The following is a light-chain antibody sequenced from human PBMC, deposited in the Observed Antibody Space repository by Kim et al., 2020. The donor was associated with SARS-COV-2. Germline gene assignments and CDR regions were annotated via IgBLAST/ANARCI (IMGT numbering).Light chain of an antibody. Sequence: SITISCTGTSRDVGGYNYVSWYQQHPGKAPKLMIYDVSNRPSGVSNRFSGSKSGNMASLTISGLQAEDEADYYCSSYTSSSTLDVVFGGGTQLTVL. CDR1: SRDVGGYNY. J-gene: IGLJ2*01. CDR2: DVS. V-gene: IGLV2-14*03. CDR3: SSYTSSSTLDVV.